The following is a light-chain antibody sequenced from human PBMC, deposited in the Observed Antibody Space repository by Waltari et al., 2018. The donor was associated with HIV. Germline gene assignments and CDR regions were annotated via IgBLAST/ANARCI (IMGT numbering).Light chain of an antibody. CDR3: QQYYIFPGT. J-gene: IGKJ1*01. CDR2: NTS. CDR1: QDISSH. V-gene: IGKV1D-8*01. Sequence: VISMTQSPSLVSATKGDRVTISCRMSQDISSHLAWYRQRPGKAPELLIYNTSTLQAEVPSRFSGSGSGTDFSLTINCLQSEDFATYFCQQYYIFPGTFGQGTKVEIK.